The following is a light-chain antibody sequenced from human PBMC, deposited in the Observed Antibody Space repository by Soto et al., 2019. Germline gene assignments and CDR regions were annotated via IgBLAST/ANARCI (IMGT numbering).Light chain of an antibody. Sequence: EIVLTHSPGTLSLSPWEIATLSCRASQSVSSSSYLAWYQQNPGHAPRLLIYDASNRATGIPARFSGSGPGTDFTLTISSLEPEDFAVYYCQQRSNWHSGITIGQGTRLEIK. J-gene: IGKJ5*01. CDR1: QSVSSSSY. V-gene: IGKV3D-11*02. CDR3: QQRSNWHSGIT. CDR2: DAS.